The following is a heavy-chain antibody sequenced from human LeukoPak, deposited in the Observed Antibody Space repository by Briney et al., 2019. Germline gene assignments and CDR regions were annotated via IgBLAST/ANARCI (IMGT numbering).Heavy chain of an antibody. CDR3: ARSARITIFGVVTPRQYYYMDV. V-gene: IGHV3-21*01. D-gene: IGHD3-3*01. CDR2: ISSSSSYI. CDR1: GFTFNSYS. J-gene: IGHJ6*03. Sequence: GGSLRLSCAASGFTFNSYSMNWVRQAPGKGLEWVSSISSSSSYIYYADSVKGRFTISRDNAKNSLYLQMNSLRAEDTAVYYCARSARITIFGVVTPRQYYYMDVWGKGTTVTVSS.